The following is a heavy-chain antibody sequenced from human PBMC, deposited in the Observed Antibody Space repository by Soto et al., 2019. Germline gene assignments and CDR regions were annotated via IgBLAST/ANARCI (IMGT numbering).Heavy chain of an antibody. CDR2: ISGSGFKK. V-gene: IGHV3-23*01. Sequence: GGSLRLSCGASGFIFENFGISWGRQAPGKGLEWISSISGSGFKKYYADSVKGRFTISRDNSKSTVYLELNNLSAEDTAVYHCAKNQGVELVPLATVDWFDPWGQGSVVTVSS. CDR3: AKNQGVELVPLATVDWFDP. CDR1: GFIFENFG. J-gene: IGHJ5*02. D-gene: IGHD1-26*01.